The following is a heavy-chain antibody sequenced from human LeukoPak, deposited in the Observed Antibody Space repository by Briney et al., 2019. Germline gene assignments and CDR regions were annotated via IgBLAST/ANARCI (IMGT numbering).Heavy chain of an antibody. CDR3: ARAGRIGWLLKV. Sequence: PSETLSLTCTVSDGSISSYYWSWIRQPAGKGLEWIGRIYTRGSTNYNPSLKSRVTISVDTSKNQFSLKLSSVTAADTAVYYCARAGRIGWLLKVWGQGTLVTVSS. J-gene: IGHJ4*02. V-gene: IGHV4-4*07. CDR1: DGSISSYY. CDR2: IYTRGST. D-gene: IGHD5-12*01.